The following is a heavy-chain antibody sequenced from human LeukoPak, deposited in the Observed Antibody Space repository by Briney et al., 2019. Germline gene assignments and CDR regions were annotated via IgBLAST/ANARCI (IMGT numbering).Heavy chain of an antibody. D-gene: IGHD2-2*01. CDR3: ARDCSSTGGRCYYYMDV. CDR2: ISAYNGNT. CDR1: GYTFTSYG. V-gene: IGHV1-18*01. Sequence: ASVKVSCKASGYTFTSYGISWVRQAPGQGLEWMGWISAYNGNTNYAQKLQGRVTMTTDTSTSTAYMELRSLRSDDTAVYYCARDCSSTGGRCYYYMDVWGKGTTVTVSS. J-gene: IGHJ6*03.